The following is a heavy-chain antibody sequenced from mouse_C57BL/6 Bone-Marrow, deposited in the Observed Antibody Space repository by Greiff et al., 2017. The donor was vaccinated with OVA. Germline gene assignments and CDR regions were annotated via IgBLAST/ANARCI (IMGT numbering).Heavy chain of an antibody. CDR3: ERSEFAY. CDR2: IDPSDSYT. J-gene: IGHJ3*01. Sequence: QVQLQQPGAELVKPGASVKLSCKASGYTFTSYWLQWVKQRPGQSLEWIGEIDPSDSYTNYTQKFKGKATLTVDTSSSTAYMQLSSLTSEDSAVYYCERSEFAYWGQGTLVTVSA. V-gene: IGHV1-50*01. CDR1: GYTFTSYW.